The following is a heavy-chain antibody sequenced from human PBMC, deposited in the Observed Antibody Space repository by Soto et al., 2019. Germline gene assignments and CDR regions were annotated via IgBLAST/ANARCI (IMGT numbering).Heavy chain of an antibody. CDR2: ISPDSGKT. J-gene: IGHJ6*03. CDR3: ARVYGYYYYYMDV. Sequence: ASVKVSCKASGYSLTDNGITWVRQASGQGLEYVGWISPDSGKTDYAQKFQGRVTMTRDTSINTVYMELSSLRSDDTAVYYCARVYGYYYYYMDVWGKGTSVTVSS. V-gene: IGHV1-8*01. CDR1: GYSLTDNG. D-gene: IGHD2-8*01.